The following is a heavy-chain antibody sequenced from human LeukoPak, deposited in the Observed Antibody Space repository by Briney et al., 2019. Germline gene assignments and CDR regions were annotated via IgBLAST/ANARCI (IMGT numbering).Heavy chain of an antibody. CDR3: ARDPGMGPTTAFDY. Sequence: PGRSLRLSCAASGFTFSSYGMHWVRQAPGKGLEWVAVIWYDGSNKYYADSVKGRFTISRDNSKNTLYLQMNSLRAEDTAVYYCARDPGMGPTTAFDYWGQGTPVTVSS. J-gene: IGHJ4*02. CDR2: IWYDGSNK. CDR1: GFTFSSYG. V-gene: IGHV3-33*01. D-gene: IGHD1-26*01.